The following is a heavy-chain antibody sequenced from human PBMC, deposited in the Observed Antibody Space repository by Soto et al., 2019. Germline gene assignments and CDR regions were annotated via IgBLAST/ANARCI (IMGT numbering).Heavy chain of an antibody. CDR2: FYSDYSGGGT. CDR1: ELTVSSNY. Sequence: PGRSLRLSCEASELTVSSNYMSWVRQAPGKGLEWVSVFYSDYSGGGTYYADSVKGRFTISRHNSKDTLYLQMNSLRAEDTAVYYCARDVHYGAFDIWGQGTMVTVSS. J-gene: IGHJ3*02. V-gene: IGHV3-53*04. D-gene: IGHD4-17*01. CDR3: ARDVHYGAFDI.